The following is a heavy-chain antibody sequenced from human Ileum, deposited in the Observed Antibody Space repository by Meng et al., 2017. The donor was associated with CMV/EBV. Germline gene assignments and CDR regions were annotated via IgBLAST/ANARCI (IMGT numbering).Heavy chain of an antibody. CDR2: ADFRGNT. D-gene: IGHD6-13*01. V-gene: IGHV4-39*07. J-gene: IGHJ5*01. CDR1: DGPIDSNNYF. CDR3: ARDIAINWFYS. Sequence: QLRLQESGPGLVKPSETLSLTCTVSDGPIDSNNYFWGWIRQPPGKGLEWIATADFRGNTYYNPSLRSRVTISLDMSKNQLSLRLRSVTAADTAMYYCARDIAINWFYSWGQGTLVTVSS.